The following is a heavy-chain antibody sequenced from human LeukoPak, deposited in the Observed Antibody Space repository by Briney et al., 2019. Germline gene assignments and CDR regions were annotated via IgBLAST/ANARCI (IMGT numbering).Heavy chain of an antibody. CDR1: GFTFDDHG. V-gene: IGHV3-20*04. D-gene: IGHD3-22*01. CDR2: INWNGDST. Sequence: GGSLRLSCAASGFTFDDHGMSWVRQAPGKGLEWVSGINWNGDSTGYGDSVKGRFTISRDNAKNSLYLQMNSLRDEDTALYFCARDKVNDFYDPVGCDHWGQGTLVTVSS. CDR3: ARDKVNDFYDPVGCDH. J-gene: IGHJ4*02.